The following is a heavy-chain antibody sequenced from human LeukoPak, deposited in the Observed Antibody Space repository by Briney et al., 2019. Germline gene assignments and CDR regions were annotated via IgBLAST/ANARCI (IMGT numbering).Heavy chain of an antibody. CDR3: AREVRFLGDYYYYYMDV. D-gene: IGHD3-3*01. CDR2: IYTSGST. V-gene: IGHV4-4*08. Sequence: SETLSLTCTVSDDSISDYYRGWIRQPPGKGLEWIGRIYTSGSTNYNPSLKSRVTISVDTSKNQFSLKLSSVTAADTAVYYCAREVRFLGDYYYYYMDVWGKGTTVTVSS. J-gene: IGHJ6*03. CDR1: DDSISDYY.